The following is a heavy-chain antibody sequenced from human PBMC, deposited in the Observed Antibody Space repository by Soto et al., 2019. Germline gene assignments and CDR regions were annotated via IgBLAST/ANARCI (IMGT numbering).Heavy chain of an antibody. D-gene: IGHD5-12*01. Sequence: SETLSLTCTVSGGSISSGGYYWSWIRQHPGKGLEWIGYIYYSGSTYYNPSLKSRVTISVDTSKNQFSLKLSSVTAADTAVYYCARVGPTVEMATITIDYWGQGTLVTVSS. J-gene: IGHJ4*02. V-gene: IGHV4-31*03. CDR3: ARVGPTVEMATITIDY. CDR2: IYYSGST. CDR1: GGSISSGGYY.